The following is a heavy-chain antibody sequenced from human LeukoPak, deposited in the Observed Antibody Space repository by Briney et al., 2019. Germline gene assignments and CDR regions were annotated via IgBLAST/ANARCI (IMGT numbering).Heavy chain of an antibody. CDR1: SGSISSYY. Sequence: SETLSLTCTVSSGSISSYYWSWIRQPPGKGLEWIGYIYYSGSTNYNPSLKSRVTISVDTSKNQFSLKLSSVTAADTAVYYCARDWAGDYVRNWYFDLWGRGTLVTVSS. CDR3: ARDWAGDYVRNWYFDL. V-gene: IGHV4-59*01. D-gene: IGHD4-17*01. J-gene: IGHJ2*01. CDR2: IYYSGST.